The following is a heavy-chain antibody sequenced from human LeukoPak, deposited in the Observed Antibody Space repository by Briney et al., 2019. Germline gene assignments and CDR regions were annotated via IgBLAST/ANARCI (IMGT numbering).Heavy chain of an antibody. CDR2: IRGDNGNT. J-gene: IGHJ3*02. CDR1: GYTFSNYG. D-gene: IGHD1-26*01. CDR3: AREGWELHDAFDI. V-gene: IGHV1-18*01. Sequence: ASVKVSCKASGYTFSNYGISRVRQAPGQGLEWVGWIRGDNGNTNYAQKFQGRVTMTTETSTSTAYMELGSLGSDETAVYYCAREGWELHDAFDIWGQGTMVTVSS.